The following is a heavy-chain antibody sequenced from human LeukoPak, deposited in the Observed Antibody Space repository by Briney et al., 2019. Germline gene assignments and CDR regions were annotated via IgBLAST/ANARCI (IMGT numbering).Heavy chain of an antibody. J-gene: IGHJ4*02. CDR3: ARGDSSGWYTQYYFDY. CDR2: IYYSGST. D-gene: IGHD6-19*01. Sequence: PSETLSLTCTVSGGSISSYYWSWIRQPPGKGLERIGYIYYSGSTNYNPSLKSRVTISVDTSKNQFSLKLSSVTAADTAVYYCARGDSSGWYTQYYFDYWGQGTLVTVSS. CDR1: GGSISSYY. V-gene: IGHV4-59*01.